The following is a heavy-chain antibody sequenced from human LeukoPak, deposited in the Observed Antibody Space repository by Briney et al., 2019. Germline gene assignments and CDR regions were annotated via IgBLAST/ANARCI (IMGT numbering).Heavy chain of an antibody. J-gene: IGHJ4*02. V-gene: IGHV3-53*01. D-gene: IGHD1-26*01. CDR2: IYSGGST. Sequence: QTGGSLRPSCAASRFTVSSNYMSWVRQAPGKGLEWVSVIYSGGSTSYADSVKGRFTISRDNSKNTLYLQMNSLRAEDTAVYYCATRGSGSYHLGFDYWGQGTLVTVSS. CDR3: ATRGSGSYHLGFDY. CDR1: RFTVSSNY.